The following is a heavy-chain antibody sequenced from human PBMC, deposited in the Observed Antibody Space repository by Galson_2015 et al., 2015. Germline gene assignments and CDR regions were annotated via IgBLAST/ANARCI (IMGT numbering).Heavy chain of an antibody. CDR3: ARAIPMVRGAAPTPYWYFAL. Sequence: SLRLSCAASGFTFSSYDMHWVRQATGKGLEWVSAIGTAGDTYYPGSVKGRFTISRENAKNSLYLQMNSLRAGDTAVYYCARAIPMVRGAAPTPYWYFALWGHGTLVTVSS. V-gene: IGHV3-13*01. J-gene: IGHJ2*01. CDR1: GFTFSSYD. D-gene: IGHD3-10*01. CDR2: IGTAGDT.